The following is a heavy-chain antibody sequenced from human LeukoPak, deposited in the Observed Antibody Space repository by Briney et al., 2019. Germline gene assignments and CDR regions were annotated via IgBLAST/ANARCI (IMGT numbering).Heavy chain of an antibody. CDR1: GGTLSRFA. CDR3: ARDFSTDSRPDY. V-gene: IGHV1-18*01. D-gene: IGHD6-13*01. J-gene: IGHJ4*02. Sequence: ASVKVSCKASGGTLSRFAISWVRQAPGQGLEWMGWISAYNGNTNYAQKLQGRVTMTTDTSTSTAYMELRSLRSDDTAVYYCARDFSTDSRPDYWGQGTLFTVSS. CDR2: ISAYNGNT.